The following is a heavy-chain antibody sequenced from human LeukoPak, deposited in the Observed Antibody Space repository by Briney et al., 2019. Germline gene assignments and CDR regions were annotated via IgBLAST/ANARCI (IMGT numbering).Heavy chain of an antibody. V-gene: IGHV1-18*01. CDR2: ISAYKGNT. Sequence: ASVKVSCKASGYTFTSYGISWVRQAPGQGLEWMGWISAYKGNTNYARKLQGRVTMTTDTPTSTAYMELRSLRSDDTAVYYCARGFEAAAGPTDAFDIWGQGTMVTVSS. D-gene: IGHD6-13*01. CDR3: ARGFEAAAGPTDAFDI. J-gene: IGHJ3*02. CDR1: GYTFTSYG.